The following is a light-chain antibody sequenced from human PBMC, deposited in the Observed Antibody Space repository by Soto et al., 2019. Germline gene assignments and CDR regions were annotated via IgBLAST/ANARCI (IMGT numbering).Light chain of an antibody. J-gene: IGKJ2*01. CDR2: DAS. CDR1: QSVRIF. CDR3: QQRGNWPLYT. V-gene: IGKV3-11*01. Sequence: EIVLTQSPATLSLSPGERATLSCRASQSVRIFLAWYQQKPGQAPRLLIYDASNRATGIPDRFSGSGSGTDFALTISSLGPEDFAVYYCQQRGNWPLYTFGQGTKVE.